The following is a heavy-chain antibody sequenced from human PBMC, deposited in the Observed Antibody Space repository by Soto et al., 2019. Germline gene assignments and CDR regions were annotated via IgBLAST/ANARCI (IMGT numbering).Heavy chain of an antibody. V-gene: IGHV1-46*03. J-gene: IGHJ4*02. Sequence: QVQLVQSGAEVKKPGASVKVSCKASGYTFTSYYMHWVRQAPGQGLEWMGIINPSGGSTSYAQKFQGRVTMTRDTSTSTVYMELSSLRAEDTAVYYCASAGFGSPPGYWGQGTLVTVSS. CDR2: INPSGGST. CDR1: GYTFTSYY. CDR3: ASAGFGSPPGY. D-gene: IGHD3-10*01.